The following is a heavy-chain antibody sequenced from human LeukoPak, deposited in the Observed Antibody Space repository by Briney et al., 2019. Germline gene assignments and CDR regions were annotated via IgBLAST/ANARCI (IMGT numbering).Heavy chain of an antibody. Sequence: SQTLSLTCTVSGGSISSGDYYLSWLRQPPGKGLEWIAYMYYSGSTYYNPSLKSRVTMSADTSKNQLSLKLSSVTAADTAVYYCARPYYYDSRIDPWGQGILVTVSS. CDR3: ARPYYYDSRIDP. V-gene: IGHV4-30-4*01. CDR2: MYYSGST. D-gene: IGHD3-22*01. CDR1: GGSISSGDYY. J-gene: IGHJ5*02.